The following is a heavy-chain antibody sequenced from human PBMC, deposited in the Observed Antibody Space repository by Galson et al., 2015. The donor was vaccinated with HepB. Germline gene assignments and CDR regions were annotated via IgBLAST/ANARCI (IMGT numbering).Heavy chain of an antibody. CDR2: IIPIFGTA. D-gene: IGHD4-17*01. V-gene: IGHV1-69*01. CDR3: AFSPSGVTTLDDAFDI. J-gene: IGHJ3*02. Sequence: QSGAEVKKPGESLKISCKASGGTFSSYAISWVRQAPGQGLEWMGGIIPIFGTANYAQKFQGRVTITADESTSTAYMELSSLRSEDTAVYYCAFSPSGVTTLDDAFDIWGQGTMVTVSS. CDR1: GGTFSSYA.